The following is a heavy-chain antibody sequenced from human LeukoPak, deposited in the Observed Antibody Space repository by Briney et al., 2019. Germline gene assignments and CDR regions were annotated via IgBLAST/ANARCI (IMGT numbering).Heavy chain of an antibody. J-gene: IGHJ4*02. CDR2: IRYDGSNK. Sequence: GGSLRLSCAASGFTFSSYGMHWVRQAPGKGLEWVAFIRYDGSNKYYGDSVKGRFTISRDNSKNTLYLQMNSLRSEDTAVYYCASSSMVRGVIIRYYFDYWGQGTLVTVSS. V-gene: IGHV3-30*02. CDR3: ASSSMVRGVIIRYYFDY. D-gene: IGHD3-10*01. CDR1: GFTFSSYG.